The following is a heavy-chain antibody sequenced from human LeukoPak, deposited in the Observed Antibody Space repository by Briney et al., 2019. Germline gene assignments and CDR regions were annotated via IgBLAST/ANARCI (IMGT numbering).Heavy chain of an antibody. J-gene: IGHJ6*02. CDR1: GYTFTSYD. CDR2: MNPNSGNT. D-gene: IGHD5-12*01. V-gene: IGHV1-8*01. CDR3: ARVGYSGYAYYYYYGMDV. Sequence: ASVKVSCKASGYTFTSYDINWVRQATGQGLEWMGWMNPNSGNTGYAQKFQGRVTMTRNTSISTAYMELSSLRSEDTAVYYCARVGYSGYAYYYYYGMDVWGQGTTVTVSS.